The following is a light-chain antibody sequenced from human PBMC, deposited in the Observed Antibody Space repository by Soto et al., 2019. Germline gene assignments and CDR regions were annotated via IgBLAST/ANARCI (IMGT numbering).Light chain of an antibody. CDR3: AAWDDSLNGLFV. J-gene: IGLJ1*01. CDR1: SSNIGSNT. V-gene: IGLV1-44*01. Sequence: QAVVTQPPSASGTPGQRVTISCFGSSSNIGSNTVNWYQQLPGTAPKLLIYSNDQRPSGVPDRFSGSKSGTSASLAISGLQSDDDADYYCAAWDDSLNGLFVFGTGTQLTVL. CDR2: SND.